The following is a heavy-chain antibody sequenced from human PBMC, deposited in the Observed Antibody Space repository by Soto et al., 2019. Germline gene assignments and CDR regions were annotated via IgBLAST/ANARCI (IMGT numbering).Heavy chain of an antibody. Sequence: ASVKVSCKASGDTFTSYGISWVRQAPGQGLEWMGWISAYNGNTNYAQKLQGRVTMTTDTSTSTAYMELRSLRSDDTAVYYCASDFSGYGDFSGPPDYWGQGTLVTVSS. J-gene: IGHJ4*02. CDR3: ASDFSGYGDFSGPPDY. CDR1: GDTFTSYG. V-gene: IGHV1-18*01. CDR2: ISAYNGNT. D-gene: IGHD4-17*01.